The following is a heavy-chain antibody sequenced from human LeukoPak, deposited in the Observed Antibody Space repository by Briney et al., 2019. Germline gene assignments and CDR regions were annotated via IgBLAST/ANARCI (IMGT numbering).Heavy chain of an antibody. CDR3: AHTGSTVTTWFDY. CDR1: GGSISSYY. V-gene: IGHV4-59*04. CDR2: IYHSGST. J-gene: IGHJ4*02. Sequence: PSETLSLTCTVSGGSISSYYWSWIRQPPGKGLEWIGSIYHSGSTYYNPSLKSRVTISVDTSKNQFSLKLSSVTAADTAVYYCAHTGSTVTTWFDYWGQGTLVTVSS. D-gene: IGHD4-17*01.